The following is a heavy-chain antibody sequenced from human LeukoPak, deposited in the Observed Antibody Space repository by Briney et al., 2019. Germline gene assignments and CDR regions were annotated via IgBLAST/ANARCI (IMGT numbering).Heavy chain of an antibody. D-gene: IGHD6-6*01. CDR2: IRYDGSNK. J-gene: IGHJ5*02. V-gene: IGHV3-30*02. CDR1: GFTFSSYG. Sequence: GGSLRLSCAASGFTFSSYGMHWVRQAPGKGLEWVAFIRYDGSNKYYADSVEGRFTISRDNSKNTLYLQMNNLRAEDTAVYYCAKPVFEYSRHNWFDPWGQGTLVTVSS. CDR3: AKPVFEYSRHNWFDP.